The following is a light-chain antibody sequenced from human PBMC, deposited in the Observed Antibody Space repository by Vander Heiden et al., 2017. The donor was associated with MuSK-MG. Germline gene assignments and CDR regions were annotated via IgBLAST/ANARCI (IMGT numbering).Light chain of an antibody. J-gene: IGLJ2*01. V-gene: IGLV2-14*01. CDR1: SSDVGGYNY. CDR2: DVS. CDR3: SSYTSSSTLEAV. Sequence: QSALTQPASVSGSPGPSITIPCTGTSSDVGGYNYVSWYQQHPGKAPKLMIYDVSNRPSGVSNRFSGSKSGNTASLTISGLQAEDEADYYCSSYTSSSTLEAVFGGGTKLTVL.